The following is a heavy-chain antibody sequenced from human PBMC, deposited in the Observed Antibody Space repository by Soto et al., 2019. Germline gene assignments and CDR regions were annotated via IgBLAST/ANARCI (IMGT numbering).Heavy chain of an antibody. CDR1: GGSFSGYY. J-gene: IGHJ6*02. CDR2: INHSGST. V-gene: IGHV4-34*01. CDR3: ARKGSGWVIHYYDYGMSV. D-gene: IGHD3-22*01. Sequence: SETLSLTCAVYGGSFSGYYWSWIRQPPGKGLEWIGEINHSGSTNYNPSLKSRVTISVDTSKNQFSLKLSSVTAADTAVYCCARKGSGWVIHYYDYGMSVCGQGTTVTVSS.